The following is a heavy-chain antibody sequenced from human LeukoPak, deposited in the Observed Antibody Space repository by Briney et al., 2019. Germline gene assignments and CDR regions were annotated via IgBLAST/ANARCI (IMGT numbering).Heavy chain of an antibody. D-gene: IGHD2-21*02. V-gene: IGHV1-2*02. Sequence: ASVKVSCKASGYTFTGYYMHWVRQAPGQGLEWMGWINPNSGGTNYAQKFQGRVTMTRDTSISTAYMELSRLRSDDTAVYYCARGACGGDCYPEYFDYWGQGTLVTVSS. CDR1: GYTFTGYY. J-gene: IGHJ4*02. CDR3: ARGACGGDCYPEYFDY. CDR2: INPNSGGT.